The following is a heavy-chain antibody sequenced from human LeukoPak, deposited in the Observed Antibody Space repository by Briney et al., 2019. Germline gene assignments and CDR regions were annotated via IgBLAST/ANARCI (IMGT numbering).Heavy chain of an antibody. D-gene: IGHD6-13*01. J-gene: IGHJ4*02. CDR1: GYSISSSNW. V-gene: IGHV4-28*05. CDR3: ARIGSSWKREYYFDY. CDR2: IYYSGSI. Sequence: SDTLSLTSAVSGYSISSSNWWGWIRQPPGKGLEWIGYIYYSGSIYYNPSLKSRVTMSVDTSKNQFSLKLSSVTAVDTAVYYCARIGSSWKREYYFDYWGQGTLVTVSS.